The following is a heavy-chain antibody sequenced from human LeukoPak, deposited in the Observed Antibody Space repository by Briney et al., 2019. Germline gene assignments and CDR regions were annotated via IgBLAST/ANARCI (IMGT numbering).Heavy chain of an antibody. CDR2: ISYSGDT. CDR3: VRHAHNPTFDF. CDR1: GVSIRSSVPITSSMLY. D-gene: IGHD1-14*01. V-gene: IGHV4-39*01. Sequence: SETLSLTCTVSGVSIRSSVPITSSMLYWAWVRQPPGKGLEWIGDISYSGDTYYNPSPRSRVTISADTSKNQFSLKLSSVTAADTAIYYCVRHAHNPTFDFWGQGTLVTVSS. J-gene: IGHJ4*02.